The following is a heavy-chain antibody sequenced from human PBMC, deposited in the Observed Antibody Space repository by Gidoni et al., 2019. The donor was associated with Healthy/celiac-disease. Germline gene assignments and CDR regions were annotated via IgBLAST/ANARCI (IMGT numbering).Heavy chain of an antibody. D-gene: IGHD3-22*01. CDR1: GGSLSRYY. Sequence: QVQLQESGPGLVKPSETLSLTCTVSGGSLSRYYWSWIRQPPGKGLEWIGYIYYSGSTNYNPSLKSRVTISVDTSKNQFSLKLSSVTAADTAVYYCASSPVSDYYDSSGYYSHTFDYWGQGTLVTVSS. CDR3: ASSPVSDYYDSSGYYSHTFDY. CDR2: IYYSGST. V-gene: IGHV4-59*01. J-gene: IGHJ4*02.